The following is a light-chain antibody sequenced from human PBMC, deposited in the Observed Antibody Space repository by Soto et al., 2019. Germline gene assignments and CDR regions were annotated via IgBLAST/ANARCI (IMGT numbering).Light chain of an antibody. CDR3: EQGHNWPLT. CDR2: SAS. V-gene: IGKV3-15*01. J-gene: IGKJ2*01. CDR1: QSISSE. Sequence: EIGMTQSPATLSVSPGERATLSCRASQSISSELAWYKQKPGQPPRLLIYSASTRATGVPARFTGSGSGSEFTLTISGLQSEDFAVYYCEQGHNWPLTFGQGTRLEI.